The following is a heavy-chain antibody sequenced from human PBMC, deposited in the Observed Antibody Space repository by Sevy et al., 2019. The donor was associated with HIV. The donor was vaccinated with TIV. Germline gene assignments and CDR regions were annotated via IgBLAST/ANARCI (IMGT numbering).Heavy chain of an antibody. CDR3: ARETKQYYDFWSGPDNWFDP. Sequence: SETLSLTCTVSGGSVSSGSYYWSWIRQPPGKGLEWIGYIYYSGSTNYNPSLKSRVTISVDTSKNQLSLNLSSVTAADTAVYYCARETKQYYDFWSGPDNWFDPWGQGTLVTVSS. CDR2: IYYSGST. CDR1: GGSVSSGSYY. J-gene: IGHJ5*02. V-gene: IGHV4-61*01. D-gene: IGHD3-3*01.